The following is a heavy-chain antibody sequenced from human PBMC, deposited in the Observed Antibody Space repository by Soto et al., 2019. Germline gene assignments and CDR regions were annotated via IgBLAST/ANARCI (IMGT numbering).Heavy chain of an antibody. D-gene: IGHD6-13*01. Sequence: ASVKVSCKASGYTFTSYGISWVRQPPGQGLEWMGWISAYSGNTNYAQKLQGRVTMTTDTSTSTAYMELRSLRSDDTAVYYCARDGAAAGTGYYDMDVWGQGTTVTVSS. CDR2: ISAYSGNT. CDR3: ARDGAAAGTGYYDMDV. V-gene: IGHV1-18*04. J-gene: IGHJ6*02. CDR1: GYTFTSYG.